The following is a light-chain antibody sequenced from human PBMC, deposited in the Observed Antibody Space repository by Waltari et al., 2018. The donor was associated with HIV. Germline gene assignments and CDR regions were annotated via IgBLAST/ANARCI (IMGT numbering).Light chain of an antibody. Sequence: QSALTQPRSVSGSPGQSVTISCTGTSSDVGAHNFVSWYQQHPGKAPKVMIYGVTERPSGVPYRFSGSKSGNTAALTISGLQAEDEADYYCCSYAGDYSWVFGGGTKLTVL. V-gene: IGLV2-11*01. J-gene: IGLJ3*02. CDR1: SSDVGAHNF. CDR2: GVT. CDR3: CSYAGDYSWV.